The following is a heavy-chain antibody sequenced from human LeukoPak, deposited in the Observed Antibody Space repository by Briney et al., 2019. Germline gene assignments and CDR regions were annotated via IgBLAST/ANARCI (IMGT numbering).Heavy chain of an antibody. J-gene: IGHJ5*02. CDR3: ARERQIWADNWFDP. V-gene: IGHV4-4*07. D-gene: IGHD3/OR15-3a*01. CDR2: IYTSGST. CDR1: GGSISSYY. Sequence: SETLSLTCTVSGGSISSYYWSWIRQPAGKGLEWIGRIYTSGSTNYNPSLKSRVTMSVDTSKNQFSLKLSSVTAADTAVYYCARERQIWADNWFDPWGQGTLVTVSS.